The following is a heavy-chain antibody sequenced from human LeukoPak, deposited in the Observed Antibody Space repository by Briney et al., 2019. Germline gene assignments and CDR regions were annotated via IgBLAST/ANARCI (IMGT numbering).Heavy chain of an antibody. CDR3: AIATRSSHVVTHDY. CDR1: GFTLSSYA. CDR2: ISGSGGST. V-gene: IGHV3-23*01. Sequence: QPGGSLRLSCAASGFTLSSYAMSWVRQAPGKGLEWVSAISGSGGSTYYADSVKGRFTISRDNSKNTLYLQMNSLRAEDTAVYYCAIATRSSHVVTHDYWGQGTLVTVSS. J-gene: IGHJ4*02. D-gene: IGHD2-21*02.